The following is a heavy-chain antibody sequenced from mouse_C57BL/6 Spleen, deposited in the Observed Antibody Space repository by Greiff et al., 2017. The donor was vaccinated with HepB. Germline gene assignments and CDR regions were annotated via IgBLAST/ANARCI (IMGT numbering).Heavy chain of an antibody. Sequence: QVQLQHPGAELVMPGASVKLSCKASGYTFTSYWMHWVKQRPGQGLEWIGEIDPSDSYTNYNQKFKGKSTLTVDKSSSTAYMQLSSLTSEDSAVYYCARSSNWYFDVWGTGTTVTVSS. J-gene: IGHJ1*03. D-gene: IGHD5-1*01. CDR1: GYTFTSYW. CDR2: IDPSDSYT. CDR3: ARSSNWYFDV. V-gene: IGHV1-69*01.